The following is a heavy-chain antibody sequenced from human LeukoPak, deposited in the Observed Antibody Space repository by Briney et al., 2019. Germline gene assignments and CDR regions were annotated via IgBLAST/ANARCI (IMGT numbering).Heavy chain of an antibody. CDR1: GGSISSGDYY. CDR2: IYYSGST. V-gene: IGHV4-30-4*01. CDR3: ARDHRQYCSSTSCYTEGFDP. J-gene: IGHJ5*02. D-gene: IGHD2-2*02. Sequence: SETLSLTCTVSGGSISSGDYYWSWIRQPPGKGLEWIGYIYYSGSTYYNPSLKSRVTISVDPSKNQFSLKLSSVAAADTAVYYCARDHRQYCSSTSCYTEGFDPWGQGTLVTVSS.